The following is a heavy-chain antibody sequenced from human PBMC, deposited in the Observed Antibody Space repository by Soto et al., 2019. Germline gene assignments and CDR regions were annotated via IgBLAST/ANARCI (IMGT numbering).Heavy chain of an antibody. CDR2: INHSGST. V-gene: IGHV4-34*01. CDR1: GGSFSGYY. D-gene: IGHD4-4*01. CDR3: ARATNKNYSNSYNI. J-gene: IGHJ4*02. Sequence: QVKLQQWGAGLLKPSETMSLTCAVYGGSFSGYYWSWIRQPPGKGLEWIGEINHSGSTNYNPSLKSRVTISVDTSKNQFSLKLSSVTAADTAVYYCARATNKNYSNSYNIWGKGTLVTVSS.